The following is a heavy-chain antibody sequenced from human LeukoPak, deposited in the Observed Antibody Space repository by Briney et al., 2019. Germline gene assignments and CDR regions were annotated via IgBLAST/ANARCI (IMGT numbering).Heavy chain of an antibody. CDR1: GGTFSSYA. V-gene: IGHV1-69*06. CDR3: ARGTAMVRGDDY. D-gene: IGHD5-18*01. CDR2: IIPIFGTA. J-gene: IGHJ4*02. Sequence: SVKVSCKASGGTFSSYAISWVRQAPGQGLEWMGGIIPIFGTANYAQKFQGRVTITADKSTSTAYMELSSLRSEDTAVYYCARGTAMVRGDDYWGQGTLVTVSS.